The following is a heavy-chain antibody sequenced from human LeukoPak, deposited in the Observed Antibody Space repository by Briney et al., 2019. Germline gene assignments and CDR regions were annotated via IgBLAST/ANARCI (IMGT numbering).Heavy chain of an antibody. CDR1: GFTFDDYG. Sequence: PGGSLRLSCAASGFTFDDYGMSWVRQAPGKGLEWVSGINWNGGSTGYAGSVKGRFTISRDNAKNSLYLQMNSLRAEDTALYYCARVIPYYYDSSGYYYYFDYWDQGTLVTVSS. CDR2: INWNGGST. D-gene: IGHD3-22*01. V-gene: IGHV3-20*04. J-gene: IGHJ4*02. CDR3: ARVIPYYYDSSGYYYYFDY.